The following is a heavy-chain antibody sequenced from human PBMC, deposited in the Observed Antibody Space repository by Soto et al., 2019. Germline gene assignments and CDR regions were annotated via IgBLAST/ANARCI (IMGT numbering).Heavy chain of an antibody. CDR1: GFTFSSYS. CDR3: XXPEXXAYMDV. V-gene: IGHV3-48*01. J-gene: IGHJ6*02. D-gene: IGHD3-16*01. Sequence: EVQLVESGGGLVQPGGSLRLSCAASGFTFSSYSMNWVRQAPGKGLEWVSYISSSSSTIYYADSVKGRFTISRDNAKNSLYLQMXSLXXXDTAXXYCXXPEXXAYMDVWGQGTTVTVSS. CDR2: ISSSSSTI.